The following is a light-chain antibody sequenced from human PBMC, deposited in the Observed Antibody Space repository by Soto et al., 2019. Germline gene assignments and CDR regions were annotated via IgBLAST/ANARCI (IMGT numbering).Light chain of an antibody. J-gene: IGKJ1*01. Sequence: EIVMTQSPGTLSVSPGEGATLSCRASQSVSTNLAWYQQKPDQAPRLLIYGASTTATGMPARFSGSGSGTEFTLTISSLQSEDFAVYSCQQSYTWPRTFGQRTRVEIK. V-gene: IGKV3-15*01. CDR1: QSVSTN. CDR3: QQSYTWPRT. CDR2: GAS.